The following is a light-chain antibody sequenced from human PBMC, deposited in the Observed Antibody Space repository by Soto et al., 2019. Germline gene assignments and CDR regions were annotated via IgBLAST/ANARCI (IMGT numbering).Light chain of an antibody. CDR3: MQAIQTPRT. V-gene: IGKV2-28*01. Sequence: DIVMTQSPLSLPVTPGEPASISCRSSQSLFHSNGYNYLDWYLQKPGQSQQLLIYLGSNRASGVPDRFSGSGSGIDFTLKISRVEAEDVGVYYCMQAIQTPRTFGQGTKLEIK. CDR2: LGS. CDR1: QSLFHSNGYNY. J-gene: IGKJ2*01.